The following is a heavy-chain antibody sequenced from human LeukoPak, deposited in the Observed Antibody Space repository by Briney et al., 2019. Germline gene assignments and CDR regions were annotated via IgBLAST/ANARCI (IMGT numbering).Heavy chain of an antibody. J-gene: IGHJ4*02. V-gene: IGHV4-59*01. D-gene: IGHD3-16*01. CDR2: IYYSGST. CDR1: GGSISSYY. Sequence: PSETLSLTCTVSGGSISSYYWSWIRQPPGKGLEWIGYIYYSGSTNYNPSLKSRVTISVDTSKNQFSLKLSSVTAADTAVYYCARDDSVWGALVVWGQGTLVTVSS. CDR3: ARDDSVWGALVV.